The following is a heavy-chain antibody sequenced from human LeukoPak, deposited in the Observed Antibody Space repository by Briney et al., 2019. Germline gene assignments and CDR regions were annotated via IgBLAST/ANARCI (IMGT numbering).Heavy chain of an antibody. CDR2: INPNSGGT. Sequence: ASVKVSCKASGYTFTGYYVHWVQQAPGQGLEWMGWINPNSGGTNYAQKFQGRVTMTRDTSIGTAYMELSRLRSDDTAVYYCAPSGTYRSTDYYFDYWGQGSLVTVSS. D-gene: IGHD1-26*01. J-gene: IGHJ4*02. CDR3: APSGTYRSTDYYFDY. CDR1: GYTFTGYY. V-gene: IGHV1-2*02.